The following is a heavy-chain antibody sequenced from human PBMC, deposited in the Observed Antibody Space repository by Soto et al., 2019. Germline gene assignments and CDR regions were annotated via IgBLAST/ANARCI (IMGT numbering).Heavy chain of an antibody. D-gene: IGHD5-18*01. J-gene: IGHJ5*02. CDR3: TRNVDTARAFYFDR. V-gene: IGHV4-59*01. CDR2: IYYNGNT. CDR1: GGSISGYY. Sequence: QVQLQESGPGLVKPSETLSLTCTVSGGSISGYYWSWIRQSPEKGLEWIGYIYYNGNTNYNPSLRSRVTIAVDTSKNQFSLKLSSVAAADTAVYYCTRNVDTARAFYFDRWGQGTLVTVAS.